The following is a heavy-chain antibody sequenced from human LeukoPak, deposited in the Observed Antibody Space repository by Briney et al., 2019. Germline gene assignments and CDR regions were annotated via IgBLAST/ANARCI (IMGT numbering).Heavy chain of an antibody. V-gene: IGHV1-2*02. CDR1: GYTFTGYY. CDR2: INPNSGGT. J-gene: IGHJ4*02. D-gene: IGHD2-21*02. CDR3: ARIAYCGGDCYPTRFDY. Sequence: GASVKVSCKASGYTFTGYYMHWVRQAPGQGLEWMGWINPNSGGTNYAQKFQGRVTMTRDTSISTAYMELSRLRSDDTAVYYCARIAYCGGDCYPTRFDYWGQGTLVTVSS.